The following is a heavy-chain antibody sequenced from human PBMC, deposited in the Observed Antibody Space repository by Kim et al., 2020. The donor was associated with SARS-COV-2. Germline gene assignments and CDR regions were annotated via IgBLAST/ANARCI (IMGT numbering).Heavy chain of an antibody. CDR1: GFSLSTSGVG. J-gene: IGHJ4*02. Sequence: SGPTLVNPTQTLTLTCTFSGFSLSTSGVGVGWIRQPPGKALEWLALIYWDDDKRYSPSLKSRLTITKDTSKNQVVLTMTNMDPVDTATYYCAHTSYDYVWGSYRQYYFDYWGQGTLVTVSS. D-gene: IGHD3-16*02. V-gene: IGHV2-5*02. CDR3: AHTSYDYVWGSYRQYYFDY. CDR2: IYWDDDK.